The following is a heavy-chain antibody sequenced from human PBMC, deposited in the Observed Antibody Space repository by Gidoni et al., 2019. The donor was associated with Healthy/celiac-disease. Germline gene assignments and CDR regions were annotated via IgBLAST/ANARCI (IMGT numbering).Heavy chain of an antibody. CDR1: GCSLSSYY. CDR2: IYNSGST. J-gene: IGHJ4*02. D-gene: IGHD3-16*01. Sequence: QVQLQESGPGRVKPSETLSLTCPVPGCSLSSYYWSWIRPPAGKGLEWIGRIYNSGSTKYNPYLKSRVTMSVDTSKNQFSLKLSSVTAADTAVYYCARESITFGGEKPYFDYWGQGTLVTVSS. V-gene: IGHV4-4*07. CDR3: ARESITFGGEKPYFDY.